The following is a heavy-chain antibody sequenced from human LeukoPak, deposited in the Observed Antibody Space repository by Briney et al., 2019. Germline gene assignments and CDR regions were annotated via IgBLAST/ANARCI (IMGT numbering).Heavy chain of an antibody. D-gene: IGHD3-22*01. CDR1: GFTFSSYG. CDR2: ISYDGSNK. Sequence: GGSLRLSCAASGFTFSSYGMHWVRQAPGKGLEWVAVISYDGSNKYYADSVKGRFTISRDNSENTLYLQMNSLRAEDTAVYYCAKSSITMIVVFDYWGQGTLVTVSS. CDR3: AKSSITMIVVFDY. J-gene: IGHJ4*02. V-gene: IGHV3-30*18.